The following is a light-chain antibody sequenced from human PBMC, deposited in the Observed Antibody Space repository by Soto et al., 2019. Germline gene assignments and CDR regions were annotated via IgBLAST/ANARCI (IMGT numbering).Light chain of an antibody. CDR2: EVN. Sequence: QSALTQPPSASGSPGQSVAISCTGTSSDVGGYNYVSWYQQHPGKAPKLMIYEVNKRPSGVPDRFSGSKSGNTASLTVSGLQAEDEADYYCSSYTTSTLLYVFGTGTKLTVL. CDR3: SSYTTSTLLYV. V-gene: IGLV2-8*01. J-gene: IGLJ1*01. CDR1: SSDVGGYNY.